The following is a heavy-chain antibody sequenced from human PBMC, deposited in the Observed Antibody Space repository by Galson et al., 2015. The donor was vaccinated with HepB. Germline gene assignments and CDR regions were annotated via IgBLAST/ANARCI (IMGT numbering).Heavy chain of an antibody. CDR3: TNGRPPITLSTTAGDFES. D-gene: IGHD1-7*01. Sequence: SLRLSCAASGFMFSNFGMQWVRQAPGKGLEWMASISYGGSEKYYADSVKGRFTVSRDNSKRVLYLKMNSLRIDDTALYYCTNGRPPITLSTTAGDFESWGQGTLVTVSP. J-gene: IGHJ4*02. CDR1: GFMFSNFG. CDR2: ISYGGSEK. V-gene: IGHV3-30*18.